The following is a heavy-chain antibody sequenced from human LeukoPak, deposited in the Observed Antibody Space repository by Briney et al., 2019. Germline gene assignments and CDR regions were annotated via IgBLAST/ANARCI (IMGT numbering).Heavy chain of an antibody. J-gene: IGHJ4*02. V-gene: IGHV1-3*01. CDR3: ARDDPNIAVAGLT. Sequence: ASVKVSCKASGYTFTSYAMHWVRQAPGQRLEWMGWINAGNGNTKYSQKFQGRVTITADESTSTAYMELSSLRSEDTAVYYCARDDPNIAVAGLTRGQGTLVTVSS. CDR2: INAGNGNT. D-gene: IGHD6-19*01. CDR1: GYTFTSYA.